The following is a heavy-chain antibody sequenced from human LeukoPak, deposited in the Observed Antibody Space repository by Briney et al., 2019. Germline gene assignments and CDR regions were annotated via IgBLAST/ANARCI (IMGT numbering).Heavy chain of an antibody. J-gene: IGHJ4*02. V-gene: IGHV3-23*01. Sequence: ETLSLTCAVYGGSFSGYYWSWIRQAPGKGLEWVSAISGSGGSTYYADSVKGRFTISRDNSKNTLYLQMNSLRAEDTAVYYCAKDYYGDYFGYFDYWGQGTLVTVSS. CDR2: ISGSGGST. D-gene: IGHD4-17*01. CDR3: AKDYYGDYFGYFDY. CDR1: GGSFSGYY.